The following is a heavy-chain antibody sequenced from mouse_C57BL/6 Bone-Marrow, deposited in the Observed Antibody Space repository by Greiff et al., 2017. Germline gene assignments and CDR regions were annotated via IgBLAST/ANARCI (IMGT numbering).Heavy chain of an antibody. CDR2: IDPSDSYT. J-gene: IGHJ3*01. Sequence: QVQLKQPGAELVMPGASVKLSCKASGYTFTSYWMHWVKQRPGQGLEWIGEIDPSDSYTNYNQKFKGKSTLTVDKSSSTAYMQLSSLTSEDSAVYYCARGLFAYWGQGTLVTVSA. V-gene: IGHV1-69*01. CDR3: ARGLFAY. CDR1: GYTFTSYW.